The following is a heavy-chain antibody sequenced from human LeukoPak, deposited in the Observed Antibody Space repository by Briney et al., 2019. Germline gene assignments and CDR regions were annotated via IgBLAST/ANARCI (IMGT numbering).Heavy chain of an antibody. Sequence: SETLSLTCTVSGGSISSGSYYWSWIRQPAGKGLEWIGRIYTSGSTNYNPSPKSRVTISVDTSKNQSSLKLSSVTAADTAVYYCARGDWGLVDYWGQGTLVTVSS. J-gene: IGHJ4*02. CDR3: ARGDWGLVDY. CDR1: GGSISSGSYY. CDR2: IYTSGST. D-gene: IGHD3-16*01. V-gene: IGHV4-61*02.